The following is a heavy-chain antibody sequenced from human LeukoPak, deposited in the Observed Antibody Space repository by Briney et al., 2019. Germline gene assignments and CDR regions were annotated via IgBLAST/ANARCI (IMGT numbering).Heavy chain of an antibody. CDR3: ARAKYYYGSGSYRNWFDP. J-gene: IGHJ5*02. D-gene: IGHD3-10*01. V-gene: IGHV4-59*01. Sequence: PSETLSLTCAVYGGSFSGYYRSWIRKPPWKGLEWIGYIYYSGSTNYNPSLKSRVTISVDTSKNQFSLKLSSVTAADTAVYYCARAKYYYGSGSYRNWFDPWGQGTLVTVSS. CDR2: IYYSGST. CDR1: GGSFSGYY.